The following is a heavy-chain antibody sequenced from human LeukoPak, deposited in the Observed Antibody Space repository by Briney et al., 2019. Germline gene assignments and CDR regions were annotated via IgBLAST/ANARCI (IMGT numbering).Heavy chain of an antibody. Sequence: GGSLRLSCAASGFTFSDFSMNWVRQAPGKGLEWVSSISGNSVFIYYADSVKGRFTISRDNSKNTLFLQMNSLRAEDTAVYYCAKNLYCGGGSCYPSALGMDVWGQGTTVTVSS. CDR3: AKNLYCGGGSCYPSALGMDV. J-gene: IGHJ6*02. V-gene: IGHV3-21*04. D-gene: IGHD2-15*01. CDR2: ISGNSVFI. CDR1: GFTFSDFS.